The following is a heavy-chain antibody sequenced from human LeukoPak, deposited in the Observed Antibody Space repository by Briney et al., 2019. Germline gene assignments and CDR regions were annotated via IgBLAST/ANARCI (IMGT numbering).Heavy chain of an antibody. CDR2: IIPIFGTA. D-gene: IGHD6-13*01. Sequence: SVKVSCKASGGTVSSYAISWVRQAPGQGLEWMGGIIPIFGTANYAQKFQGRVTITADESTSTAYMELSSLRSEDTAVYYCARGGGYSSSWYLFDYWGQGTLVTVSS. CDR3: ARGGGYSSSWYLFDY. CDR1: GGTVSSYA. V-gene: IGHV1-69*13. J-gene: IGHJ4*02.